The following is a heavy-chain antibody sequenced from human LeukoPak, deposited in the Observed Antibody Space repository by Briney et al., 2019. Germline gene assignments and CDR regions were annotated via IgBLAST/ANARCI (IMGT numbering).Heavy chain of an antibody. CDR3: ARDNYYGSGSYYFYYYYMDV. CDR2: INHSGST. V-gene: IGHV4-34*01. D-gene: IGHD3-10*01. CDR1: GGSFSGYY. J-gene: IGHJ6*03. Sequence: PSETLSLTCAVYGGSFSGYYWSWIRQPPGKGLEWIGEINHSGSTNYNPSLKSRVTISVDTSKNQFSLKLSSVTAADTAVYYCARDNYYGSGSYYFYYYYMDVWGKGTTVTISS.